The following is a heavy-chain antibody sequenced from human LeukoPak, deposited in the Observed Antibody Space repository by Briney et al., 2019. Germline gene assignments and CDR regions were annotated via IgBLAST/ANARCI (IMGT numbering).Heavy chain of an antibody. CDR2: IYYSGRT. CDR3: ARPSSSWYNWFDP. CDR1: GGSISSSSYY. Sequence: SETLSLTCTVSGGSISSSSYYWGWIRQPPGKGLEWIGSIYYSGRTYYNPSLKSRVTISVDTSKNQFSLKLSSVTAADTAVSYCARPSSSWYNWFDPWGQGTLVTVSS. J-gene: IGHJ5*02. D-gene: IGHD6-13*01. V-gene: IGHV4-39*01.